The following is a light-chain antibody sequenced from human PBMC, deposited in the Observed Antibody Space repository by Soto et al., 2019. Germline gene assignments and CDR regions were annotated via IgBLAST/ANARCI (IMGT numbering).Light chain of an antibody. J-gene: IGKJ1*01. CDR3: QQYNRFPWT. CDR1: QSVSTY. CDR2: GAS. Sequence: EIVLTQSPATLSLSPGERATLSCRASQSVSTYLAWYQHKPGQAPRLLIYGASNRATGIPARFSGSGSGTDFTLTISSLEPEDFAVYYCQQYNRFPWTFGQGTKVEIK. V-gene: IGKV3-11*01.